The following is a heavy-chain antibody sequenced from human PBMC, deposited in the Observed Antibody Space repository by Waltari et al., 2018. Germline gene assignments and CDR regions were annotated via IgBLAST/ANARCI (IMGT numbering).Heavy chain of an antibody. Sequence: EVQLVESGGGLVQPGGSLRLYCAASGCTFGSCAMRWVREAPGKGLEWVSAISGSCGSTYYADSVKGRFTISRDNSKTTLYLQMNSLRAADTAIYYCAKNSAARAGVFDYWGQGTLVTVSS. CDR3: AKNSAARAGVFDY. CDR2: ISGSCGST. CDR1: GCTFGSCA. D-gene: IGHD3-10*01. V-gene: IGHV3-23*04. J-gene: IGHJ4*02.